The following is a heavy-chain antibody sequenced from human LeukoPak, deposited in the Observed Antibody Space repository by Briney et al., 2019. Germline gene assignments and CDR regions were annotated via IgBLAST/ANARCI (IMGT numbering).Heavy chain of an antibody. CDR1: GYTFTSHY. V-gene: IGHV1-46*01. D-gene: IGHD6-13*01. Sequence: ASVKVSCKASGYTFTSHYMHWVRQAPGQGLEWMGIINPSGGSTSYAQKFQGRVTMTEDTSTDTAYMELSSLRSEDTAVYYCATVELGYSSSFSLHYWGQGTLVTVSS. CDR3: ATVELGYSSSFSLHY. CDR2: INPSGGST. J-gene: IGHJ4*02.